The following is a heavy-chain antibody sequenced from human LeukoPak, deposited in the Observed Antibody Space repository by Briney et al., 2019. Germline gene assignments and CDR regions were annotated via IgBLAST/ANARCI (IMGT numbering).Heavy chain of an antibody. V-gene: IGHV3-30*18. CDR2: ISYDGSNK. J-gene: IGHJ4*02. CDR3: AKILPDTVTADY. D-gene: IGHD4-11*01. Sequence: PGGSLRLSCAASGFTFSSYGMYWVRQAPGKGLEWVAVISYDGSNKYYADSVKGRFTFSRDNPKNTLYLQMNSLRAEDTAVYYCAKILPDTVTADYWGQGTLVTVSS. CDR1: GFTFSSYG.